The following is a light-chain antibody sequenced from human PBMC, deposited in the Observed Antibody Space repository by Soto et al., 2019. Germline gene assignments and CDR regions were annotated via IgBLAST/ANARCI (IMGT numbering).Light chain of an antibody. CDR2: TAS. Sequence: EIVLTQSPATLSVSPGERATLSCRASQSLRSNLAWYQQKPGQAPRLLMYTASTRATGIPARFSGSGSGTEFTLTISSLQSEDFAVYYCQQYNNWPLTFGGGTKVEIK. CDR1: QSLRSN. V-gene: IGKV3-15*01. J-gene: IGKJ4*01. CDR3: QQYNNWPLT.